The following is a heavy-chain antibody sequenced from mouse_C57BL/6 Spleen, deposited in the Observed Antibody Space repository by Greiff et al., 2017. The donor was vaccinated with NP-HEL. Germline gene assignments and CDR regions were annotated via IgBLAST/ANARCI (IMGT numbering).Heavy chain of an antibody. D-gene: IGHD2-2*01. CDR1: GYSFTDYN. V-gene: IGHV1-39*01. CDR2: INPNYGTT. J-gene: IGHJ4*01. CDR3: ARRENGYDDAMDY. Sequence: EVQLQQSGPELVKPGASVKISCKASGYSFTDYNLNWVKQSHGQSLEWIGVINPNYGTTSYNQQFKGKATLTVDQSSSTAYMQLNSLTSDDSAVYYCARRENGYDDAMDYWGQGTSVTVSS.